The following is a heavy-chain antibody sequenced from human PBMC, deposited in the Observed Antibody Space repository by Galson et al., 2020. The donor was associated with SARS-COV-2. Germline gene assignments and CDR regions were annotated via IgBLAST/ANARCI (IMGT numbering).Heavy chain of an antibody. CDR1: GFTFSSYA. CDR3: AKAHVLLWFRELSTFDY. CDR2: ISGSGGST. V-gene: IGHV3-23*01. D-gene: IGHD3-10*01. J-gene: IGHJ4*02. Sequence: GESLKISCAASGFTFSSYAMSWVRQAPGKGLEWVSAISGSGGSTYYADSVKGRFTISRDNSKNTLYLQMNSLRAEDTAVYYCAKAHVLLWFRELSTFDYWGQGTLVTVSS.